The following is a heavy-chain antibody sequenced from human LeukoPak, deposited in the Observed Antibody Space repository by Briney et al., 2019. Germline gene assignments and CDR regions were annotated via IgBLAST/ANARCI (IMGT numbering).Heavy chain of an antibody. CDR2: IYYSGST. J-gene: IGHJ4*02. CDR3: ARGAARLWDY. Sequence: SETLSLTCTVSGGSISSHYWSWIRQPPGKGLEWIGYIYYSGSTNYNPSLKSRVTISVDTSKNQFSLELSSVTAADTAVYYCARGAARLWDYWGQGTLVTVSS. D-gene: IGHD6-6*01. V-gene: IGHV4-59*11. CDR1: GGSISSHY.